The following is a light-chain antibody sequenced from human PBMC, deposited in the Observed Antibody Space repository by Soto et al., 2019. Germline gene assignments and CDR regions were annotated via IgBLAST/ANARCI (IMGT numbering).Light chain of an antibody. CDR2: EVS. CDR3: ASYAVSSVV. V-gene: IGLV2-8*01. CDR1: SSDIGGYNY. J-gene: IGLJ2*01. Sequence: QSVLTQPPSASGSPGQSVTISCTGTSSDIGGYNYISWYQQHPGKAPKLMIYEVSKRPSGVPDRFSASKSGNTASLTVSGLQAEDEADYYCASYAVSSVVFGGGTKLTVL.